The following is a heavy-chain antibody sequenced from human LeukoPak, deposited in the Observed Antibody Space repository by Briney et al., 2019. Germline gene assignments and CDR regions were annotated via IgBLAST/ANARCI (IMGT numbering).Heavy chain of an antibody. V-gene: IGHV1-18*01. CDR2: ISAYNGNT. J-gene: IGHJ4*02. D-gene: IGHD3-16*02. CDR1: GYTFTSYG. CDR3: ARVVGYYDYVWGSYRLPEVDYFDY. Sequence: RASVKVSCKASGYTFTSYGISWVRQAPGQGLEWMGWISAYNGNTNYAQKLQGRVTMTTDTSTSTAYMELRSLRSDDTAVYYCARVVGYYDYVWGSYRLPEVDYFDYWGQGTLVTVSS.